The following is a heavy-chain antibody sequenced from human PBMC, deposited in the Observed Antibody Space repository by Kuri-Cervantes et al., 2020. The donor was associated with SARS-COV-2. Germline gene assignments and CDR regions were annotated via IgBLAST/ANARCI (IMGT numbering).Heavy chain of an antibody. CDR3: ARERMGPLYNPFDY. CDR1: GFTFSSYS. D-gene: IGHD2-2*02. V-gene: IGHV3-48*01. CDR2: ISSSSSTI. J-gene: IGHJ4*02. Sequence: GGSLRLSCAASGFTFSSYSMNWVRQAPGKGLEWVSYISSSSSTIYYADSVKGRFTISRDNAKNSLYLQMNSLTAEDTAVYYCARERMGPLYNPFDYWGQGTLVTVSS.